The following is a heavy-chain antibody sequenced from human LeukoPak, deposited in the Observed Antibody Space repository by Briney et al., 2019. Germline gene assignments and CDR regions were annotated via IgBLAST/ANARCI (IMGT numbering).Heavy chain of an antibody. Sequence: GWSLRLSCAASGFTFSTYWMHWVRQAPGKGLEWVSRINPDGITTTCADSVKGRFTISRDNAKNTLFPQMNSLRAEDTAVYYCARDYYYGMDVWGQGTTIT. CDR3: ARDYYYGMDV. CDR2: INPDGITT. V-gene: IGHV3-74*01. J-gene: IGHJ6*02. CDR1: GFTFSTYW.